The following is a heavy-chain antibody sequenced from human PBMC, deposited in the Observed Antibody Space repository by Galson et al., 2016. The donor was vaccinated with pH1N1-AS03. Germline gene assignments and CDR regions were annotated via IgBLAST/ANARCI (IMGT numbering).Heavy chain of an antibody. CDR2: ISWNSNKI. V-gene: IGHV3-9*03. CDR1: GFRFDDYA. J-gene: IGHJ3*02. Sequence: SLRLSCAVSGFRFDDYAMHWVRQAPGKGLEWVSSISWNSNKIDYADSVKGRFTISRDSAKNSLNLQMNSLRAEDMALYYCIKGGAASADFFDIWGQGTMVTVSS. CDR3: IKGGAASADFFDI. D-gene: IGHD3/OR15-3a*01.